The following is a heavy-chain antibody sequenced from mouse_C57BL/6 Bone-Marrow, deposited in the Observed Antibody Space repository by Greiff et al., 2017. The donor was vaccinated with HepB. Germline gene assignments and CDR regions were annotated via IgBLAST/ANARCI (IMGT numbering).Heavy chain of an antibody. CDR2: ISSGSSTI. D-gene: IGHD1-1*01. Sequence: EVKLVESGGGLVKPGGSLKLSCAASGFTFSDYGKHWVRQAPEKGLEWVAYISSGSSTIYYADTVKGRFTISRDNAKNTLFLQMTSLRSEDTAMYYCAVTVVAFDYWGQGTTLTVSS. J-gene: IGHJ2*01. V-gene: IGHV5-17*01. CDR3: AVTVVAFDY. CDR1: GFTFSDYG.